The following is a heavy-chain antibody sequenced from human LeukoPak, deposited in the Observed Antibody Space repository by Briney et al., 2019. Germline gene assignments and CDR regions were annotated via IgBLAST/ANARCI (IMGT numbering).Heavy chain of an antibody. CDR3: ARDRGMATTDF. CDR2: IYYSGST. Sequence: SETLSLTCTVSGGSINSGSYYWGWIRQPPGKGLEWIGNIYYSGSTYYSPSLKSRVTISLDTSKNHFSLKLGSVTAADTAVYYCARDRGMATTDFWGQGTLVTVSS. J-gene: IGHJ4*02. V-gene: IGHV4-39*07. CDR1: GGSINSGSYY. D-gene: IGHD5-24*01.